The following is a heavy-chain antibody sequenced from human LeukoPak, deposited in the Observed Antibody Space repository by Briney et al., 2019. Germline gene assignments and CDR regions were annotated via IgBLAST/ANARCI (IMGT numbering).Heavy chain of an antibody. V-gene: IGHV4-4*07. CDR2: IHTSGNT. J-gene: IGHJ4*02. Sequence: PSETLSLTCTVSGGSISNYHWSWFRQPAGKELERIGQIHTSGNTNYNPPLKSRVTISFDTPENQVSLTIMSVTAADTAVYYCARRGFTTDWSFDYWGLGTLVTVSS. CDR3: ARRGFTTDWSFDY. CDR1: GGSISNYH. D-gene: IGHD3-9*01.